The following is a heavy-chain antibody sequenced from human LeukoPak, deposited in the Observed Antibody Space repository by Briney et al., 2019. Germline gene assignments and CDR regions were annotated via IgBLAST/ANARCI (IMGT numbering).Heavy chain of an antibody. D-gene: IGHD3-10*01. V-gene: IGHV3-23*01. CDR3: AKHPASIITFDY. J-gene: IGHJ4*02. Sequence: GGSLRLSCAASGFTFSNYAMSWVRQAPGKGLEWVSGISGGGGRTYYADSVKGRSTISRDNSKNTLYLQMNSLRAEDTAAYFCAKHPASIITFDYWGQGTLVTVSS. CDR2: ISGGGGRT. CDR1: GFTFSNYA.